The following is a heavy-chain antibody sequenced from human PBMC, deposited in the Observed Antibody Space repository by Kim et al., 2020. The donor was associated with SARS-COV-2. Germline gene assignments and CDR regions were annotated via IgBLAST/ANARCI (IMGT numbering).Heavy chain of an antibody. CDR3: ARDVAAAGVFGGGDFQH. V-gene: IGHV3-11*04. Sequence: VKGRFTIPRDNAKNSLYLQMNSLRAEDTAVYYCARDVAAAGVFGGGDFQHWGQGTLVTVSS. J-gene: IGHJ1*01. D-gene: IGHD6-13*01.